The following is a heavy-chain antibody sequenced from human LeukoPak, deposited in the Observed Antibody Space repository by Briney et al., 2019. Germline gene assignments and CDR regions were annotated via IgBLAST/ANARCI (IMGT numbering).Heavy chain of an antibody. D-gene: IGHD6-19*01. Sequence: PGGSLRLSCVASGFTFTNYAMTWVRQAPGKGLEWVSSIINSDGTTFYADSVKGRFTMSRDTSQNTLYLQMNSLRAEDTAVYYCAKYTSGWFKDYWGQGTLVTVTS. J-gene: IGHJ4*02. CDR1: GFTFTNYA. CDR3: AKYTSGWFKDY. CDR2: IINSDGTT. V-gene: IGHV3-23*01.